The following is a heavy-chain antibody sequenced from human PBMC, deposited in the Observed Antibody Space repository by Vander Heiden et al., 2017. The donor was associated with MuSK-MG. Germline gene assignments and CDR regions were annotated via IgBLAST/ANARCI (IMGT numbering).Heavy chain of an antibody. Sequence: QVQLVQSGAEVKKPGSSVKLSCKASGGPLSSYAISWVRQAPGQGLEWMGGTIPIFGTANYAQKFQGRVTITADESTSTAYMELSSLRSEDTAVYYCARDTPPGGWFDPWGQGTLVTVSS. V-gene: IGHV1-69*01. CDR3: ARDTPPGGWFDP. D-gene: IGHD3-10*01. J-gene: IGHJ5*02. CDR1: GGPLSSYA. CDR2: TIPIFGTA.